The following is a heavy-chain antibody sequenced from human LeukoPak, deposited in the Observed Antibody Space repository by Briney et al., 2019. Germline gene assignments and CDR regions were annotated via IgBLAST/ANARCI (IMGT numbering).Heavy chain of an antibody. J-gene: IGHJ5*02. CDR3: ARPLTRGYYYDSSGYYNWFDP. D-gene: IGHD3-22*01. CDR2: ISAYNGNT. V-gene: IGHV1-18*01. Sequence: ASVKVSCKASGYTFTSYCISWVRQAPGQGLEWMGWISAYNGNTNYAQKLQGRVTMTTDTSTSTAYMELRSLRSDDTAVYYCARPLTRGYYYDSSGYYNWFDPWGQGTLVTVSS. CDR1: GYTFTSYC.